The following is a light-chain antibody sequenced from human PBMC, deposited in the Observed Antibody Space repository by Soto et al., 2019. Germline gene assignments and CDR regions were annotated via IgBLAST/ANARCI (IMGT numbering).Light chain of an antibody. CDR3: ASFARTTTLGA. Sequence: QSALTQPASVSGSVGQSITISCTGTNSDIGAYDYVSWYQHRPGEAPKLVIFEVTSRPSGVSDRFSGSKSGNTASLTISGLQPEDEAGYYCASFARTTTLGAFGTGTKLTVL. CDR1: NSDIGAYDY. CDR2: EVT. V-gene: IGLV2-14*01. J-gene: IGLJ1*01.